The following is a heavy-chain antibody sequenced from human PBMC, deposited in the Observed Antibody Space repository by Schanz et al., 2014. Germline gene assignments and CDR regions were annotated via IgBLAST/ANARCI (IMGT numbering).Heavy chain of an antibody. CDR1: GFTFSSYG. CDR3: TKFETRTGTNY. V-gene: IGHV3-30*02. Sequence: QVQLVESGGGVVQPGGSLRLSCAASGFTFSSYGMHWVRQAPGKGLEWVAFIRYDGSNNYYADSVTGRFTISRDNSKNTLYLQMNSLRAEDTAVYYCTKFETRTGTNYWGQGTLVTVSS. D-gene: IGHD1-1*01. CDR2: IRYDGSNN. J-gene: IGHJ4*02.